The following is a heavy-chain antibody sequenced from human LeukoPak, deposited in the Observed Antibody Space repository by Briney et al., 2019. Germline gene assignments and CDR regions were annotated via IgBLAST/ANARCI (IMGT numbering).Heavy chain of an antibody. J-gene: IGHJ4*01. CDR3: VTYYFDSSGPKKNY. CDR1: GGSFSGYY. D-gene: IGHD3-22*01. CDR2: INHSGST. Sequence: SETLSLTCAGYGGSFSGYYWSWIRQPPGKGLEWIGEINHSGSTNYNPSLKSRVTISVDTSKKQFSLKLSSVTAADTAVYYCVTYYFDSSGPKKNYWGHGTLVTVSS. V-gene: IGHV4-34*01.